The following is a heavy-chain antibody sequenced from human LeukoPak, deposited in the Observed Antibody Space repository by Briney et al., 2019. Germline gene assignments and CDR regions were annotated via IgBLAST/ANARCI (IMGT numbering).Heavy chain of an antibody. CDR1: GDSISSYY. V-gene: IGHV4-59*01. CDR3: ARVLNPWSGEFAFDY. Sequence: SETLSLTCTVSGDSISSYYWSWIRQPPGKRLEWIGYIYYSGSTNYNPSLKSRLTISLDTSKNQFSLKLSSVTAADTAVYYCARVLNPWSGEFAFDYWGQGALVIVSS. J-gene: IGHJ4*02. D-gene: IGHD3-10*01. CDR2: IYYSGST.